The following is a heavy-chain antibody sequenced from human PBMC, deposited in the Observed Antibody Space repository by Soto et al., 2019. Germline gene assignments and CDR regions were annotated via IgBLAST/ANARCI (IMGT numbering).Heavy chain of an antibody. CDR3: ARRARPDFYYMDV. Sequence: EVQLAESGGGLAQPGGSLRLSCAASGFTLSGYAMDWVRQAPGKGLEYVSGISSNGVGTYYANSVQGRFTISRDNSENKVYLQMGSLRPDDMAVYYCARRARPDFYYMDVWGKGTTVTVSS. V-gene: IGHV3-64*01. J-gene: IGHJ6*03. CDR1: GFTLSGYA. D-gene: IGHD6-6*01. CDR2: ISSNGVGT.